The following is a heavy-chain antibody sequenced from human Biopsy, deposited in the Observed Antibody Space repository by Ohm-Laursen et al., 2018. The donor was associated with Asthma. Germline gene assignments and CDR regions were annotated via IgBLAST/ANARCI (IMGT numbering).Heavy chain of an antibody. CDR2: ISKDASTQ. J-gene: IGHJ3*02. D-gene: IGHD1-1*01. CDR3: VRDGTDDAFDI. Sequence: SLRLSCAASGFSFSNFAIHWVRQAPGKRLEWVGVISKDASTQDYADSVKGRFTMARDNSKNTLDLQMNSLREEDTAVYYCVRDGTDDAFDIWGQGTVVSVSS. V-gene: IGHV3-30*01. CDR1: GFSFSNFA.